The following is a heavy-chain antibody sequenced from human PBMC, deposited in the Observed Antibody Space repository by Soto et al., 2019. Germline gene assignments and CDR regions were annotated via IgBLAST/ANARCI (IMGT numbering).Heavy chain of an antibody. D-gene: IGHD2-2*01. V-gene: IGHV3-21*01. J-gene: IGHJ6*03. Sequence: GGSLRLSCAASGFTFSSYSMHWVRQAPGKGLEWVSSISSGTSYIYYPDSLKGRFTLSRDNAKNSLYLQMNSLRAEDTAVYYCARGYCSSVGCYPHYVDVWGKGTSVTVSS. CDR1: GFTFSSYS. CDR2: ISSGTSYI. CDR3: ARGYCSSVGCYPHYVDV.